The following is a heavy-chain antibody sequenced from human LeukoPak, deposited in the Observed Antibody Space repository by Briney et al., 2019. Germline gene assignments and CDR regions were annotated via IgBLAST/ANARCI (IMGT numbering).Heavy chain of an antibody. CDR3: ARGSGRVRGVTWFDP. D-gene: IGHD3-10*01. CDR2: ISAYNGNT. J-gene: IGHJ5*02. Sequence: ASVKVSCKASGYTSTSYGISWVRQAPGQGLEWMGWISAYNGNTNYAQKLQGRVTMTTDTSTSTAYMELRSLRSDDTAVYYCARGSGRVRGVTWFDPWGQGTLVTVSS. CDR1: GYTSTSYG. V-gene: IGHV1-18*01.